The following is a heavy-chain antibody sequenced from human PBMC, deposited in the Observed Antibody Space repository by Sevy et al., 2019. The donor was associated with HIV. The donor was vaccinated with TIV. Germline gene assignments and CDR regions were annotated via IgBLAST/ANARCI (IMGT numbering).Heavy chain of an antibody. D-gene: IGHD3-22*01. J-gene: IGHJ4*02. CDR3: TRELPLLTYYYDSSGYYDY. CDR1: GFTFGDYA. Sequence: GGSLSLSCTASGFTFGDYAMSWFRQAPGKGLEWVGFIRSKAYGGTTEYAASVKGRFTISRDDSKSIAYLQMNSLKTEDTAVYYCTRELPLLTYYYDSSGYYDYWGQGTLVTVSS. CDR2: IRSKAYGGTT. V-gene: IGHV3-49*03.